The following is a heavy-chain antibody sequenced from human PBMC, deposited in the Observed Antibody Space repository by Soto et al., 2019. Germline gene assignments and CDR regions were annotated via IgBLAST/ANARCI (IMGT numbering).Heavy chain of an antibody. D-gene: IGHD6-25*01. CDR3: ARERLTGGGAFDI. CDR2: IYHSGLI. J-gene: IGHJ3*02. V-gene: IGHV4-4*02. CDR1: SGSISSSNW. Sequence: NPSETLSLTCAVSSGSISSSNWWNWVRQPPGKELEWIGEIYHSGLIKYNPSLKSRVTISVDKSKNQFSLKLSSVTAADTAVYYCARERLTGGGAFDIWAQGTMVTVSS.